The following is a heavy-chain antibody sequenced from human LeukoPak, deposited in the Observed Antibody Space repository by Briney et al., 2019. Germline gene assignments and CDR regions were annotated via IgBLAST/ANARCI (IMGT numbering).Heavy chain of an antibody. Sequence: GGSLRLSCAASGFTFRSYSMTWVRQAPGKGLEWVSSMSSGSTYIYYADSVRGRFTISRDNAKNTLYLQMNSLRAEDTALYYCAKGLRGNYDHWGQGTLVTVSS. J-gene: IGHJ5*02. CDR1: GFTFRSYS. CDR2: MSSGSTYI. CDR3: AKGLRGNYDH. D-gene: IGHD1-26*01. V-gene: IGHV3-21*04.